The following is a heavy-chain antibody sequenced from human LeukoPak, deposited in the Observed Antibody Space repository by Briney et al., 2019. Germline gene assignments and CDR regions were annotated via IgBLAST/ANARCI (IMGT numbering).Heavy chain of an antibody. V-gene: IGHV1-2*02. CDR2: INPNSGGT. Sequence: ASVKVSCKASGYTFTGYYMHWVRQAPGQGLEWMGWINPNSGGTNYAQKFQGRVTMTRDTSKNQFSLKLSSVTAADTAVYYCARGSSFYGSVRTTNNWFDPWGQGTLVTVSS. CDR3: ARGSSFYGSVRTTNNWFDP. D-gene: IGHD3-10*01. J-gene: IGHJ5*02. CDR1: GYTFTGYY.